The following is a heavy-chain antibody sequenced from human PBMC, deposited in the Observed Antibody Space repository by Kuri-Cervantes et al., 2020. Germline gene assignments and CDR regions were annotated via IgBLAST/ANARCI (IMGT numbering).Heavy chain of an antibody. D-gene: IGHD3-10*01. CDR3: ARSLTALWFGDQFWYYYYGMDV. V-gene: IGHV1-8*01. J-gene: IGHJ6*02. CDR1: GYTFTSYD. Sequence: ASVKVSCKASGYTFTSYDINWVRQATGQGLEWMGWMNPNSGNTGYAQKFQGRVTMTRNTSISTAYMELSRLRSDDTAVYYCARSLTALWFGDQFWYYYYGMDVWGQGTTVTVSS. CDR2: MNPNSGNT.